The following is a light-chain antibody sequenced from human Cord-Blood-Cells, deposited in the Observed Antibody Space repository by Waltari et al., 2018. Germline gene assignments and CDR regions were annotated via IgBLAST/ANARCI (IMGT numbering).Light chain of an antibody. CDR3: CSYAGSSTWV. CDR1: SSDVGSYNS. CDR2: EGS. J-gene: IGLJ3*02. Sequence: QSALTQPASVSGSPGQSITISCTGTSSDVGSYNSVSWYQQHPGKAPKHMIFEGSKRPSGVSNRFSGSQSGNTASLTLSGLQAEDEAYYYCCSYAGSSTWVFGGGTKLTVL. V-gene: IGLV2-23*01.